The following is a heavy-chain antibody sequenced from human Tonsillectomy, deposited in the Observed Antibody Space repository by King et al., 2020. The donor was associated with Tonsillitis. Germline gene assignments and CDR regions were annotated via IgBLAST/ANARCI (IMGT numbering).Heavy chain of an antibody. Sequence: VQLVESGGGVVQPGRSLRLSCSASGFTFSTYAMHWVRQAPCQGLEWVAFISSYGSNKYYADSVKGRFTISRDNSENTLYLQMNSLRAEDTALYYCARDSYSYDYWGQGTLVTVSS. CDR2: ISSYGSNK. V-gene: IGHV3-30*04. CDR3: ARDSYSYDY. D-gene: IGHD4-11*01. J-gene: IGHJ4*02. CDR1: GFTFSTYA.